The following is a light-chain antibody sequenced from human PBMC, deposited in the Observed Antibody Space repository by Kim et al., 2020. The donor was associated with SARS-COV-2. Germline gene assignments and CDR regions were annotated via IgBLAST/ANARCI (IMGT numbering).Light chain of an antibody. CDR1: QSVSSSY. V-gene: IGKV3-20*01. CDR2: GAS. CDR3: QQYGSSLP. Sequence: LSPGERATLSCRASQSVSSSYLAWYQQKPGQAPRLLIYGASSRATGIPDRFSGSGSGTDFTLTISRLEPEDFAVYYCQQYGSSLPFGQGTKVDIK. J-gene: IGKJ1*01.